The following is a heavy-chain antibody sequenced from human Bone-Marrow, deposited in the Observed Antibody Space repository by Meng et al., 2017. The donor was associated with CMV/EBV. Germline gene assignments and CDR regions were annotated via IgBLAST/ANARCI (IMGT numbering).Heavy chain of an antibody. CDR1: GFTFSSYS. Sequence: GGSLRLSCAASGFTFSSYSMNWVRQAPGKGLEWVSSISSSSSYIYYADSVKGRFTISRDNAKNSLYLQMNSLRAEDTAVYYCASRRTGIAAAGTEAVVWGQGTTVTVSS. CDR2: ISSSSSYI. J-gene: IGHJ6*02. D-gene: IGHD6-13*01. V-gene: IGHV3-21*01. CDR3: ASRRTGIAAAGTEAVV.